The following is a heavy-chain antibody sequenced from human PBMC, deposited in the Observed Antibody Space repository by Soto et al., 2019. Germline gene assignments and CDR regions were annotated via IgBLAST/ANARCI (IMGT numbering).Heavy chain of an antibody. CDR2: ISGSGGST. Sequence: EVQLLDSGGGLVQPGGSLRLSCAASGFTFSSYATSSVRKAPGKGLEWVSAISGSGGSTYYADSVKGRFTISRDHFTNTLYLEMNGLRAEDTAVYYCAKDATVVIAASGYFDYWGKGTLVTVSS. V-gene: IGHV3-23*01. CDR3: AKDATVVIAASGYFDY. D-gene: IGHD2-21*01. CDR1: GFTFSSYA. J-gene: IGHJ4*02.